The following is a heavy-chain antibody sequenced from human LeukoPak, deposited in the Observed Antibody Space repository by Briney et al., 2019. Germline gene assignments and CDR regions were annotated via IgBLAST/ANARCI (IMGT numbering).Heavy chain of an antibody. CDR2: IYYSGST. D-gene: IGHD5-12*01. CDR3: AKVHSGYDSRPDLYYYYMDV. V-gene: IGHV4-39*07. Sequence: SETLSLTCTVSGGSISSSSYYWGWIRQPPGKGLEWIGSIYYSGSTYYNPSLKSRVTISVDTSKNQFSLKLSSVTAADTAVYYCAKVHSGYDSRPDLYYYYMDVWGKGTTVTVSS. J-gene: IGHJ6*03. CDR1: GGSISSSSYY.